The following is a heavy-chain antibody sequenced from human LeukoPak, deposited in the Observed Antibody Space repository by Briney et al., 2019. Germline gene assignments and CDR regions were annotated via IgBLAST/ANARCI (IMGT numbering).Heavy chain of an antibody. D-gene: IGHD1-7*01. CDR3: ARVPNWNYLYFDL. CDR2: ISGAGGST. V-gene: IGHV3-23*01. CDR1: GFTFSYYA. J-gene: IGHJ4*02. Sequence: GGSLRLSCAASGFTFSYYAVSWVRQAPGRGLEWVSGISGAGGSTLYADSVKGRFTISRDNSKNTVYLQMNSLRAEDTVVYYCARVPNWNYLYFDLWGQGTLVTVSS.